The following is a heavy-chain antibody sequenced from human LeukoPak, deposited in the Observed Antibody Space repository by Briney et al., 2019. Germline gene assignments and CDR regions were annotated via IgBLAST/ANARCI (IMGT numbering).Heavy chain of an antibody. J-gene: IGHJ6*02. D-gene: IGHD3-16*02. CDR3: ARDGGNDYVWGSYRSRHYYYGMDV. V-gene: IGHV1-69*04. CDR2: IIPILGIA. Sequence: SVKVSCKASGGTFSSYAISWVRQAPGQGLEWMGRIIPILGIANYAQKFQGRVTITADKSTSTPYMELSSLRSEDTAVYYCARDGGNDYVWGSYRSRHYYYGMDVWGQGTTVTVSS. CDR1: GGTFSSYA.